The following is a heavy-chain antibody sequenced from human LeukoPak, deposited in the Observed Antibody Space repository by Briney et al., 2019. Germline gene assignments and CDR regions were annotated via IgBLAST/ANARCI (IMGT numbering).Heavy chain of an antibody. CDR2: ISANGDRT. Sequence: GGSLRLSCAAYGFTFSSYDMTWVRQAPGKGLEWVSGISANGDRTYYADSVRGRLTISRDNSKNTLFLQMNSLRAEDTAGYYCTKDSPRTDGWFYFDYWGQGTLVSVSS. V-gene: IGHV3-23*01. CDR3: TKDSPRTDGWFYFDY. CDR1: GFTFSSYD. D-gene: IGHD6-19*01. J-gene: IGHJ4*02.